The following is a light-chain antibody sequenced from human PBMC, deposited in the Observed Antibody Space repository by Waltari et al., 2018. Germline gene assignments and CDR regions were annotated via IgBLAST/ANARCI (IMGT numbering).Light chain of an antibody. CDR1: QRITFH. V-gene: IGKV1-39*01. J-gene: IGKJ4*01. CDR2: DAS. Sequence: DIQMTQSPSFLSASVGDRVRISCRASQRITFHLNWYQQKPGKAPKLLISDASSLQRGVPSRFSGSGFGTDFTLTIDYLQPEDFAVYFCQQSYTSHLSFGGGTKVEVK. CDR3: QQSYTSHLS.